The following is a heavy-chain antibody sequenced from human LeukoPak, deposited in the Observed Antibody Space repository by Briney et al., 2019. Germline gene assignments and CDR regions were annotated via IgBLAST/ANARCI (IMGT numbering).Heavy chain of an antibody. V-gene: IGHV1-18*01. Sequence: ASVKVSCEASGYTFTSYGISWVRQAPGQGLEWMGWISAYNGNTNYAQKLQGRVTMTTDTSTSTAYMELRSLRSDDTAVYYCAGVGATTRGGVWFDPWGQGTLVTVSS. D-gene: IGHD3-16*01. CDR3: AGVGATTRGGVWFDP. J-gene: IGHJ5*02. CDR2: ISAYNGNT. CDR1: GYTFTSYG.